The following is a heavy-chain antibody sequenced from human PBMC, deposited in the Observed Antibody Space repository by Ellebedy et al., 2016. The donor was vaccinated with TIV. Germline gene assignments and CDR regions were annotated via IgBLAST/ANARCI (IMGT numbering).Heavy chain of an antibody. CDR2: IYDSGST. CDR3: AGDSRGKTAAGTSLHY. Sequence: GGSLRLSCAVSGFTVSSNYMSWVRQAPGKGLEWVSIIYDSGSTFYPDSVKGRFTISRDNSKNALYLQMNSLGAEDTAVYYCAGDSRGKTAAGTSLHYWGQGTLVTVSS. J-gene: IGHJ4*02. V-gene: IGHV3-53*01. CDR1: GFTVSSNY. D-gene: IGHD6-13*01.